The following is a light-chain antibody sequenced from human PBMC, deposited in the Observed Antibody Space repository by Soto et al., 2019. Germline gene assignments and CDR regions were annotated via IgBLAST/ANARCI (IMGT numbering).Light chain of an antibody. Sequence: DMQMTQSPSTLSASVGDRVTITCRASQSINRWLAWYQQKPGKAPKLLIYKASTLESGVPSRFSGSGSGTEFTLTISSLQPNDVATYCCQQYKSYWTFGQGTKVEIK. CDR3: QQYKSYWT. J-gene: IGKJ1*01. CDR2: KAS. V-gene: IGKV1-5*03. CDR1: QSINRW.